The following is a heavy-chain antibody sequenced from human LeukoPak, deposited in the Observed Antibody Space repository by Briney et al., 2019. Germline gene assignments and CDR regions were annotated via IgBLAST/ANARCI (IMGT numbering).Heavy chain of an antibody. V-gene: IGHV3-30-3*01. CDR1: GFTFTSYT. CDR3: ARSRGYDYLWGSYPDY. Sequence: GGSLRLSCAASGFTFTSYTMHWVRQAPGKGLEWVVLISFDGSKIYYADSVKGRFTVSRDNSKNTLYLQMNSLRPEDTAVYYCARSRGYDYLWGSYPDYWGQGTLVTVSS. CDR2: ISFDGSKI. J-gene: IGHJ4*02. D-gene: IGHD3-16*02.